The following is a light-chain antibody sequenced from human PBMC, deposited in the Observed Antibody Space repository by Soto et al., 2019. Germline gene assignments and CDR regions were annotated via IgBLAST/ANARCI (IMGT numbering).Light chain of an antibody. V-gene: IGKV3-20*01. CDR1: QSISSSY. Sequence: EIVLTQSPGTLSLSPGEGGTLSCRASQSISSSYLAWYQQKPGQSPRLLIYAASSRATGIPDRFSGSGSGTDFTLTISRLEPEDFAVDYCQLYGGSHMFSFGQGTKLEIK. CDR2: AAS. J-gene: IGKJ2*01. CDR3: QLYGGSHMFS.